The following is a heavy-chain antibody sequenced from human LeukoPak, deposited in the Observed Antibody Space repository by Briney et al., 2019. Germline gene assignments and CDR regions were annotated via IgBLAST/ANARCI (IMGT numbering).Heavy chain of an antibody. D-gene: IGHD2-8*01. J-gene: IGHJ6*02. CDR2: ISYDGSNK. V-gene: IGHV3-30*18. Sequence: GGSLRLSCAASGFTFSSYGMHWVRQAPGKGLEWVAFISYDGSNKYYADSVKGRFTISRDNSKNTLYLQMNSLRAEDTAAYYCAKDRGKMVYALYGMDVWGQGTTVTVSS. CDR1: GFTFSSYG. CDR3: AKDRGKMVYALYGMDV.